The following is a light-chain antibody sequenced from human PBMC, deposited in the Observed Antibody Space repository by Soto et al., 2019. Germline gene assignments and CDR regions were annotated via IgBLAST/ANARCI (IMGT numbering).Light chain of an antibody. Sequence: QSVLTQPPSTSGTPGQRVTISCSGSSSNIGSKTVNWYQHLPGPAPKLLIYSNNQRPSGVPDRFSGSKSGTSASLAVSGLQSEDEADYYCAAWDDSLNGYVFGTGTKVTAL. V-gene: IGLV1-44*01. CDR2: SNN. J-gene: IGLJ1*01. CDR3: AAWDDSLNGYV. CDR1: SSNIGSKT.